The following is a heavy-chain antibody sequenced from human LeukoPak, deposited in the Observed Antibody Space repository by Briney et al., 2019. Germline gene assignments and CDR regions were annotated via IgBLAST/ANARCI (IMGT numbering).Heavy chain of an antibody. V-gene: IGHV3-15*01. CDR3: TTDLVDGFSYDSSGFSFFDY. D-gene: IGHD3-22*01. CDR1: GFTFSNAW. Sequence: GGSLRLSCAASGFTFSNAWMSWVRQAPGKGLEWVGRIKSKTDGGTTDYAAPVKGRFTISRDDSKNTLYLQMNSLKTEDTAVYYCTTDLVDGFSYDSSGFSFFDYWGQGTLVTVSS. CDR2: IKSKTDGGTT. J-gene: IGHJ4*02.